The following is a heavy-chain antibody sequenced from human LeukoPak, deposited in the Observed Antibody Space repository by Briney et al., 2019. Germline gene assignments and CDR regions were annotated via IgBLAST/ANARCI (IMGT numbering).Heavy chain of an antibody. CDR2: ILYSGGT. J-gene: IGHJ6*02. CDR1: GGSFSGYY. CDR3: ARGDYGMDV. Sequence: PSETLSLTCAVYGGSFSGYYWSWIRQPPGKGLEWIGSILYSGGTNYNPSLKSRVTISVDTSKNQFSLKLSSVTAADTAVYYCARGDYGMDVWGQGTTVTVSS. V-gene: IGHV4-59*12.